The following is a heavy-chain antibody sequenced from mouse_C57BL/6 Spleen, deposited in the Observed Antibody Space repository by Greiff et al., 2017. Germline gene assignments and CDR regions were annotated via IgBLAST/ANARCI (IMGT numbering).Heavy chain of an antibody. J-gene: IGHJ3*01. V-gene: IGHV1-81*01. CDR1: GYTFTSYG. D-gene: IGHD2-10*02. CDR2: IYPRSGNT. Sequence: VQLQQSGAELARPGASVKLSCKASGYTFTSYGISWVKQRTGQGLEWIGEIYPRSGNTYYNEKFKGKATLTADKSSSTAYMELRSLTSEDSAVXFCAGRGLEGFAYWGQGTLVTVSA. CDR3: AGRGLEGFAY.